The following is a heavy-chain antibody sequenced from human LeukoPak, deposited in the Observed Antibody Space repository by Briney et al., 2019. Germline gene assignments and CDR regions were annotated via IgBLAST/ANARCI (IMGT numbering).Heavy chain of an antibody. D-gene: IGHD1-26*01. J-gene: IGHJ3*02. V-gene: IGHV3-33*06. CDR1: GFTFNIYG. CDR3: AKSLSGSYSAFDI. Sequence: GGSLRLSCVASGFTFNIYGMQWLRQAPGKGLEWVAVIWSDGDNKYYAYSVKGRFTISRDNSRNTLYLQMNNLRAEDTAVYYCAKSLSGSYSAFDIWGQGTVVTVSS. CDR2: IWSDGDNK.